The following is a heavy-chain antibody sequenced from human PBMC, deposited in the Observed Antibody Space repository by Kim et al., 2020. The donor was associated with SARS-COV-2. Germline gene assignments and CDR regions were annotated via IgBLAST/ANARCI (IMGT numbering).Heavy chain of an antibody. J-gene: IGHJ6*02. CDR1: GGSVSSGSYY. D-gene: IGHD3-22*01. CDR3: ARDYYDSSGYYYFGDYGLDYGMDV. Sequence: SETLSLTCTVSGGSVSSGSYYWSWIRQPPGKGLEWIGYIYYSGSTNYNPSLKSRVTISVDTSKNQFSLKLSSVTDADTAVYYCARDYYDSSGYYYFGDYGLDYGMDVWGQGTTVTVSS. CDR2: IYYSGST. V-gene: IGHV4-61*01.